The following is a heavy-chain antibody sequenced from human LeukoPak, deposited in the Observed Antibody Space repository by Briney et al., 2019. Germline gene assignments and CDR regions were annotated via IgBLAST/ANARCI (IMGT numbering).Heavy chain of an antibody. J-gene: IGHJ4*02. Sequence: GGSLRLSCAASGFTFSSNYMSWVRQPPGKGLEWVPVIYSGGTTFYADSVKGRFTISRDNSKNTLYLQMNSLRADDTAVYYCAKLKGWYGEGYFDYWGQGTVVTVSS. CDR2: IYSGGTT. V-gene: IGHV3-53*01. CDR1: GFTFSSNY. D-gene: IGHD3-10*01. CDR3: AKLKGWYGEGYFDY.